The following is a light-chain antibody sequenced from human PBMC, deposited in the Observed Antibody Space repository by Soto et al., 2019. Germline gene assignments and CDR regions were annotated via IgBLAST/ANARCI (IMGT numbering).Light chain of an antibody. J-gene: IGKJ4*01. CDR1: QSITTW. V-gene: IGKV1-5*03. Sequence: DIQMTQSPSTLSASVGDRVTITCRASQSITTWLAWYQQKPGKAPKLLSYKATNLQSGVPSRFSGSGSGTEFTLTISSLQPEAVEAYYCQKYNSAHLTFRGGTK. CDR2: KAT. CDR3: QKYNSAHLT.